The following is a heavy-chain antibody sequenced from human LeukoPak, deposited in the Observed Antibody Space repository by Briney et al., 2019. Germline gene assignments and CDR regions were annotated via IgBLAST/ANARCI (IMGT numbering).Heavy chain of an antibody. V-gene: IGHV3-7*01. Sequence: GGSLRLSCAASGFTFSSYWMSWVRQAPGRGLQWVANIKQDGSEKYFVDSVKGRFTISGDNAKNSLYLQMNSLRADDTAVYYCARSGITKGWFDPWGQGTLVTVSA. CDR1: GFTFSSYW. CDR3: ARSGITKGWFDP. CDR2: IKQDGSEK. J-gene: IGHJ5*02. D-gene: IGHD1-7*01.